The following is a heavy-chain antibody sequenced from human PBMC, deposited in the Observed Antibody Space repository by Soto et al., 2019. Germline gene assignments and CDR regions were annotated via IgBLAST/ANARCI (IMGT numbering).Heavy chain of an antibody. Sequence: EVQLLESGGGLVQPGGSLRLSCAASGFTFSSYAMSWVRQAPGKGLEWVSAISGSGGSTYYADSVKGRFTISRDNSKNTLCLQMNSLRVEDTAVYYCARSANVLRFLEWLPGVYYYYGMDVWGQGTTVTVSS. CDR1: GFTFSSYA. CDR3: ARSANVLRFLEWLPGVYYYYGMDV. CDR2: ISGSGGST. J-gene: IGHJ6*02. V-gene: IGHV3-23*01. D-gene: IGHD3-3*01.